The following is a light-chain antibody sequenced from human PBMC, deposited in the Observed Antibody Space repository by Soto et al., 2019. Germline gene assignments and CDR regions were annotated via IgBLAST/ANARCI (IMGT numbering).Light chain of an antibody. J-gene: IGKJ4*01. CDR3: QQSNSYPLT. CDR2: GAS. Sequence: IQLTQSPSSLSASGGDRVTITCRASQGIGSNLAWYLQKPGEAPKLLVYGASTLQGGVPSRFSGSGSGTLFTLTITSLQPEDFATYFCQQSNSYPLTFGGGTKVEI. V-gene: IGKV1-9*01. CDR1: QGIGSN.